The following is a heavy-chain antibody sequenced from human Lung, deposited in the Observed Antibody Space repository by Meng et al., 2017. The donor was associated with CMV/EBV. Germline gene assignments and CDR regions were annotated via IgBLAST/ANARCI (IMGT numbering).Heavy chain of an antibody. CDR3: AREGYCSSTSCYKNHVSYYYGGEV. Sequence: ASVKVSXKASGYTFTGYYMHWVRQAPGQGLEWMGWINPNSGGTNYAQKFQGRVTMTRDTSISTAYMELSRLRSDDTAVYYCAREGYCSSTSCYKNHVSYYYGGEVWGQGTXV. CDR1: GYTFTGYY. V-gene: IGHV1-2*02. CDR2: INPNSGGT. J-gene: IGHJ6*02. D-gene: IGHD2-2*02.